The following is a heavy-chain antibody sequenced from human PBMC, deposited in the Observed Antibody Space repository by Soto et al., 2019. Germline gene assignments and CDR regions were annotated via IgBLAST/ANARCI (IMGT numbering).Heavy chain of an antibody. CDR1: GFTFSSYA. CDR2: ISYDGSNK. Sequence: VQMLESGGGLVQPGGSLRLSCAASGFTFSSYAMHWVRQAPGKGLEWVAVISYDGSNKYYADSVKGRFTISRDNSKNTLYLQMNSLRAEDTAVYYCASDRTGSTSCSLWGQGTLVTVSS. CDR3: ASDRTGSTSCSL. J-gene: IGHJ4*02. D-gene: IGHD2-2*01. V-gene: IGHV3-30-3*01.